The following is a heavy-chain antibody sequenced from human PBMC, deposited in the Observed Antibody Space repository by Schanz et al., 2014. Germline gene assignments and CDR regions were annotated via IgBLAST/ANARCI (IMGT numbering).Heavy chain of an antibody. V-gene: IGHV3-48*01. CDR1: GITFSSHS. J-gene: IGHJ3*02. Sequence: EVHLVESGGGLVQPGGSLRLSCAASGITFSSHSFNWVRQAPGKGLEWISYITYNGGTIYYADSVKGRFTISRDNAKNSLYLQMDSLRAEDTAVYYCAKGRFGELSAFDIWGQGTMVTVFS. CDR2: ITYNGGTI. D-gene: IGHD3-10*01. CDR3: AKGRFGELSAFDI.